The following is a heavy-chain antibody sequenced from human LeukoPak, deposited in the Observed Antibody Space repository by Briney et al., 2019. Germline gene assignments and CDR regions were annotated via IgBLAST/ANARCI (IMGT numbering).Heavy chain of an antibody. V-gene: IGHV3-21*01. Sequence: PGGSLTLTCAASGFTFSSYSLNWVRQPPAKGLEWVSFISSSSSYIYYADSVKGRFTISRENAKTSLYLQMNSLRAEDTAVYYCARDVRGYYYYYMDVWGKGTTVTVSS. CDR1: GFTFSSYS. CDR2: ISSSSSYI. D-gene: IGHD3-10*02. J-gene: IGHJ6*03. CDR3: ARDVRGYYYYYMDV.